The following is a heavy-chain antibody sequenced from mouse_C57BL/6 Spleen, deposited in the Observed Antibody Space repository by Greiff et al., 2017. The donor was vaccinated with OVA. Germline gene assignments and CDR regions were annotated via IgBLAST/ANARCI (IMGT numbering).Heavy chain of an antibody. J-gene: IGHJ2*01. V-gene: IGHV1-42*01. D-gene: IGHD1-1*01. CDR2: INPSTGGT. Sequence: EVQLQQSGPELVKPGASVKISCKASGYSFTGYYMNWVKQNPEKSLEWIGEINPSTGGTTYNQKFKAKATLTVDKSSSTAYMQLKSLTSEDSAVYYCARGRNSVAYLDYWGQGTTLTVSS. CDR3: ARGRNSVAYLDY. CDR1: GYSFTGYY.